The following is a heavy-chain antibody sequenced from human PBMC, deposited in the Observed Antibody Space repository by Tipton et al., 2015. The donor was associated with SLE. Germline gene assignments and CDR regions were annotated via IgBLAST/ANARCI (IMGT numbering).Heavy chain of an antibody. CDR2: IYFSGST. Sequence: TLSLTCTASGGSISRHYWSWFRQPPGKGLEWIGYIYFSGSTNYNPSLKSRVTISVDTSKNQFSLKLSSVTAADTAVYYCARGGDYWGQGTLVTVSS. D-gene: IGHD3-16*01. CDR3: ARGGDY. V-gene: IGHV4-59*08. J-gene: IGHJ4*02. CDR1: GGSISRHY.